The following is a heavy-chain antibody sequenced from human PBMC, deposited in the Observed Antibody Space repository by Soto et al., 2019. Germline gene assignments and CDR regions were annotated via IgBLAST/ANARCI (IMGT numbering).Heavy chain of an antibody. D-gene: IGHD5-12*01. V-gene: IGHV5-51*01. CDR3: ARRDGFKLDY. J-gene: IGHJ4*02. CDR2: IYPGDSDI. Sequence: GESLKISCKVSGYSFPNYWIGWVRQMPGKGLEWMGIIYPGDSDIRYSPSFQGQVTISADKSMNTAYLQWRSLKASDTAMYYRARRDGFKLDYWGQGTMVTVFS. CDR1: GYSFPNYW.